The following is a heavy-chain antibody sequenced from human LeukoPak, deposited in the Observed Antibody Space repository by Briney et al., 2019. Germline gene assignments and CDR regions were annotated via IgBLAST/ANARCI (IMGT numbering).Heavy chain of an antibody. CDR3: ARVYYDFWSGYGWDFDL. V-gene: IGHV4-31*03. Sequence: PSQTLSLTCTVSGGSISSGGYYWSWIRQHPGKGLEWIGYIYYSGSTYYNPSLKSRVTISVDTSKNQFSLKLSSVTAADTAVYYCARVYYDFWSGYGWDFDLWGRGTLVTVSS. CDR2: IYYSGST. D-gene: IGHD3-3*01. J-gene: IGHJ2*01. CDR1: GGSISSGGYY.